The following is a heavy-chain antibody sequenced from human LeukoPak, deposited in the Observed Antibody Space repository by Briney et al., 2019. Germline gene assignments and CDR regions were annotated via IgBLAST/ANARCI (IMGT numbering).Heavy chain of an antibody. J-gene: IGHJ3*02. CDR2: SRNRARGYAT. V-gene: IGHV3-72*01. CDR3: TRDLSGGDYTAFDI. D-gene: IGHD2-21*02. CDR1: GFIFSDHH. Sequence: GGSLRLSCAASGFIFSDHHMDWVREAPGKGLEWIGRSRNRARGYATEYAASVKGRFTTSRDDSKNSLSLQLNSLNIDDTAVYYCTRDLSGGDYTAFDIWGQGTMVTVSS.